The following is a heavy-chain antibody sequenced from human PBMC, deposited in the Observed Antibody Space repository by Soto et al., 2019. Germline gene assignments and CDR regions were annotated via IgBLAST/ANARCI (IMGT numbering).Heavy chain of an antibody. Sequence: ASVKVSCKASGYSFTSYYIHWVRQAPGQGLEWMGLINPSGGSTNYAQKFQGRLTMTRDTSTSTVYMELSTLTSEDTAVYYCAKEGEHSSGWANFDYWGQGTLVTVSS. D-gene: IGHD6-19*01. CDR3: AKEGEHSSGWANFDY. CDR2: INPSGGST. J-gene: IGHJ4*02. CDR1: GYSFTSYY. V-gene: IGHV1-46*01.